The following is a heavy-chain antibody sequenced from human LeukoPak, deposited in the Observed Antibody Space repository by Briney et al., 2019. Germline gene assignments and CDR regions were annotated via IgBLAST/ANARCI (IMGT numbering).Heavy chain of an antibody. CDR2: IWYDGSNK. CDR1: GFTFSNYG. CDR3: ATIGDRRSGELYRIDY. D-gene: IGHD1-26*01. Sequence: PGRSLRLSCAASGFTFSNYGMHWVRQAPGKGLEWVAVIWYDGSNKYYADSVKGRFTISRDNSKNTLYLQMNSLRAEDAAVYYCATIGDRRSGELYRIDYWGQGTLVTVSS. J-gene: IGHJ4*02. V-gene: IGHV3-33*01.